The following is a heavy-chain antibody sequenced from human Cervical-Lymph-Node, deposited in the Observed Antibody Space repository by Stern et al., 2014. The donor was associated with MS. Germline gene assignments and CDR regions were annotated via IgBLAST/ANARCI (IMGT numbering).Heavy chain of an antibody. Sequence: VQLVESGGGLVQPGGSLRLSCAASGFTFSSYWMHWVRQAPGKGLGWVSRINRDGSSTSYADSVKGRFTISRDNAKNTLYLQMNSLRAEDTAVYYCARTSLPHYYDSSGSAWYFDLWGRGTLVTVSS. V-gene: IGHV3-74*02. CDR1: GFTFSSYW. CDR3: ARTSLPHYYDSSGSAWYFDL. J-gene: IGHJ2*01. CDR2: INRDGSST. D-gene: IGHD3-22*01.